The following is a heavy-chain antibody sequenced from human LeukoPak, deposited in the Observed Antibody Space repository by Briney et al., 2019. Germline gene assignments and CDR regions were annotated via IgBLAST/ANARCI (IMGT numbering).Heavy chain of an antibody. D-gene: IGHD2-2*01. Sequence: PGGSLRLSCAASGFTFSSYAMTWARQAPGKGLEWVSGISGSGGTTYYADSVKGRFTISRDNSKNTLYLQMNSLRAEDTAVYYCAGGRGTSSDYYYYGMDVWGQGTTVTVSS. CDR2: ISGSGGTT. J-gene: IGHJ6*02. CDR3: AGGRGTSSDYYYYGMDV. V-gene: IGHV3-23*01. CDR1: GFTFSSYA.